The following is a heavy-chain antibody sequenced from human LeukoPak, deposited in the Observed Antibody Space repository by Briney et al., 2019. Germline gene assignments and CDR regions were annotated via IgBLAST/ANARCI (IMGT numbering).Heavy chain of an antibody. CDR2: ISLNSGSI. V-gene: IGHV3-9*01. CDR1: GFTFDDYA. Sequence: PGGSLRLSCAASGFTFDDYAMHWVRQAPGKGLEWVSGISLNSGSIGYADSVKGRFTISRDNAKNSLYLQMNSLRAEDTALYYCAKSPSSYFQHWGQGTLVTVSS. CDR3: AKSPSSYFQH. J-gene: IGHJ1*01.